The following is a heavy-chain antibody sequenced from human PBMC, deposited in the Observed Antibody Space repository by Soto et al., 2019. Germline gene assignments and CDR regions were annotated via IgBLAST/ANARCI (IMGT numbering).Heavy chain of an antibody. CDR1: GFSFTAYS. CDR3: ARDKAWAFAH. J-gene: IGHJ4*02. CDR2: ISYSTTSK. Sequence: EVQLVESGGGLVQPGGSLRLSCAASGFSFTAYSLNWVRQAPGKGLEWLSYISYSTTSKYYADSVKGRFTISRDNAKNLVYLQMTSLRDEDTSVYYCARDKAWAFAHWGQGILVAVSS. V-gene: IGHV3-48*02. D-gene: IGHD1-26*01.